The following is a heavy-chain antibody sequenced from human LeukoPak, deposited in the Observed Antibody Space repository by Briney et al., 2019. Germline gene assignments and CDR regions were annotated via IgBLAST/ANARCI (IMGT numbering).Heavy chain of an antibody. V-gene: IGHV3-48*03. CDR3: AKRSDYGGDWNYFDH. J-gene: IGHJ4*02. CDR1: GFTFSSYE. Sequence: PGGSLRLSCAASGFTFSSYEMNWVRQAPGKGLEWVSYIGSSGRTIYYADSVKGRFTISRDNSKNTLYLQMNSLRAEDTAVYYCAKRSDYGGDWNYFDHWGQGTLVTVSS. D-gene: IGHD4-23*01. CDR2: IGSSGRTI.